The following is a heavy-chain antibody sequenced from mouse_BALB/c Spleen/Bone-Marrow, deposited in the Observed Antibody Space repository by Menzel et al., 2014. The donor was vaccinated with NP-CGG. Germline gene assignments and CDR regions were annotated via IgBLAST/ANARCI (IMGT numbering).Heavy chain of an antibody. Sequence: VKLVESGPGLVAPSQSLSIPCTVSGFSLTGYGVNWVRQPPGKGLEWLGMIWGDGSTDYNSVLKSRLSISKDDSKSQVFFKMNSLQTDDTARYYCARKGTYWYFDVWGAGTTVTVSS. D-gene: IGHD3-3*01. CDR1: GFSLTGYG. CDR2: IWGDGST. CDR3: ARKGTYWYFDV. J-gene: IGHJ1*01. V-gene: IGHV2-6-7*01.